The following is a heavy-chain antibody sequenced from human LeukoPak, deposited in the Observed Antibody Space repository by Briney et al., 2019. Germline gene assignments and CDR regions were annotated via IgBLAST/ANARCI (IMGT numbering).Heavy chain of an antibody. J-gene: IGHJ6*04. CDR1: GYTLTELS. CDR3: ATGPTQLWLGSEDYYGMDV. CDR2: FDPEDGET. D-gene: IGHD5-18*01. Sequence: ASVKVSCKVSGYTLTELSMHWVRQAPGKGLEWMGGFDPEDGETIYAQKFQGRVTMTEDTSTDTAYMELSSLRSEDTAVYYCATGPTQLWLGSEDYYGMDVWGKGTTVIVSS. V-gene: IGHV1-24*01.